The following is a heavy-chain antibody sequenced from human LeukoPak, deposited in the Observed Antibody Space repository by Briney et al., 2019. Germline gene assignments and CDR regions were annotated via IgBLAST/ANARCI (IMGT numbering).Heavy chain of an antibody. CDR2: IYYSGST. CDR1: GGSISSGDYY. Sequence: TLSLTCTVSGGSISSGDYYWSWIRQPPGKGLEWIGYIYYSGSTYYNPSLKSRVTISVDTSKNQFSLKLSSVTAADTAVYYCARIQQLGYYYYMDVWGKGTTVTVSS. J-gene: IGHJ6*03. D-gene: IGHD6-6*01. V-gene: IGHV4-30-4*08. CDR3: ARIQQLGYYYYMDV.